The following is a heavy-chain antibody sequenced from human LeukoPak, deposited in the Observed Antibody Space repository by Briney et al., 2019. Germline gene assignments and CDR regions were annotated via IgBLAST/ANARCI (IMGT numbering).Heavy chain of an antibody. CDR2: IYRGVST. V-gene: IGHV3-66*01. CDR1: XRNY. CDR3: ARDGRYYYGSGSYFNGMDV. J-gene: IGHJ6*02. D-gene: IGHD3-10*01. Sequence: XRNYMSWVRQAPGKGVEGGSVIYRGVSTYYADSVKPTFTISTDNSKNTLYLQMNTLRAEDTVVYYCARDGRYYYGSGSYFNGMDVWGQGTTVTVSS.